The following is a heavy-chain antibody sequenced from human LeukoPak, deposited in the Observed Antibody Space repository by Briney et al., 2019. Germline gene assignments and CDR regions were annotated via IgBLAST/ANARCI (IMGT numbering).Heavy chain of an antibody. CDR3: VRGGWELDY. D-gene: IGHD1-26*01. Sequence: GGSLRLSCAASGFSLRAFWMAWVRQAPGKGLEWVAHIKEDGTAKYYVDSVKGRFTISKDDGKNSLYLYMSTLSAEDTAVYYCVRGGWELDYWGQGTLVTVSS. CDR1: GFSLRAFW. CDR2: IKEDGTAK. V-gene: IGHV3-7*01. J-gene: IGHJ4*02.